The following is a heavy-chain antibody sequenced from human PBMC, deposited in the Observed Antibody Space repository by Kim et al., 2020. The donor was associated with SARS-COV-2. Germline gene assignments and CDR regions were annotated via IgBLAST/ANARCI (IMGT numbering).Heavy chain of an antibody. V-gene: IGHV3-33*06. J-gene: IGHJ5*02. Sequence: GGSLRLSCAASGFTFSNYAMHWVRQAPGKGLEWVALIWNDGSQKNYADSVKGQFTISRDNSMNMVYLEMSSLRAEDTAVYHCAKDIRFDSSGYFDLWGQGTLVTVSP. CDR2: IWNDGSQK. CDR3: AKDIRFDSSGYFDL. D-gene: IGHD3-22*01. CDR1: GFTFSNYA.